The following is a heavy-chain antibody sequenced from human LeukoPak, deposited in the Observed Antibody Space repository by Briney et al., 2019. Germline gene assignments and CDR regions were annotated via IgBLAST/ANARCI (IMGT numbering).Heavy chain of an antibody. Sequence: AETLSLTCAVYGGSFSGYYWSWIRQPAGKGLEWIGLIYSSGSTSYNPSLKSRVTMSVDTSKKQFSLRVSSVTAADTAVYYCARTPIYYFDNSGYYNWGQGTLVTVSS. J-gene: IGHJ4*02. CDR1: GGSFSGYY. CDR2: IYSSGST. V-gene: IGHV4-59*10. CDR3: ARTPIYYFDNSGYYN. D-gene: IGHD3-22*01.